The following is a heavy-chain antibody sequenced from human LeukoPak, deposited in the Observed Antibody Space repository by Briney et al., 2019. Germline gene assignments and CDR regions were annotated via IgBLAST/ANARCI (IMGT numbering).Heavy chain of an antibody. V-gene: IGHV3-30-3*01. Sequence: GGSLRLSCAASGFTFSSYAMHWVRQAPGKGLEWVAVISYDGSNKYYADSVKGRFTISRDNSKNTLYLQMNSLRAEDTAVYYCARAIRWLQDDAFDIWGQGTMVTVSS. CDR3: ARAIRWLQDDAFDI. CDR2: ISYDGSNK. CDR1: GFTFSSYA. J-gene: IGHJ3*02. D-gene: IGHD5-24*01.